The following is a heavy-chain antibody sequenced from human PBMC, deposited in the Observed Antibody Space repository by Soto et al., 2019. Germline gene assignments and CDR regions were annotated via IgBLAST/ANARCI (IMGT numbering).Heavy chain of an antibody. D-gene: IGHD2-15*01. Sequence: GGSLRLSCAASGFTFSDHYMDWVRQAPGKGLEGVFRTRKKANSYATEYAASVKGRFTISRDDSKNSLYLQMTSLKTEDTAVYYCARGIGSGPQHDAFHXWGQGTMVTVS. CDR3: ARGIGSGPQHDAFHX. V-gene: IGHV3-72*01. J-gene: IGHJ3*02. CDR1: GFTFSDHY. CDR2: TRKKANSYAT.